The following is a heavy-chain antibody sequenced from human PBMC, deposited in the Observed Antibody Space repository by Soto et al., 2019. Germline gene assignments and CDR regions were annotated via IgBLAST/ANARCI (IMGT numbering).Heavy chain of an antibody. J-gene: IGHJ6*02. V-gene: IGHV3-49*03. D-gene: IGHD3-3*01. CDR1: GFTFGDYA. Sequence: GGCLRLSCTASGFTFGDYAMSCFRQAPGKGQERVGFIRSKAYGGTTEYDASVKGRFTISRDDSKSIAYLQMNSLKTEDTAVYYCTSVNFSPPLDDPDVYYDFWSGYFRYYYYGMDVWGQGTTVTVS. CDR3: TSVNFSPPLDDPDVYYDFWSGYFRYYYYGMDV. CDR2: IRSKAYGGTT.